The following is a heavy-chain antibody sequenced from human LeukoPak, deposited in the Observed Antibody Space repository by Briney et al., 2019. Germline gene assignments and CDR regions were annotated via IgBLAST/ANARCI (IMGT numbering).Heavy chain of an antibody. CDR3: AREENQRRWFGP. CDR2: ISSTSTTI. CDR1: AGSLITYS. J-gene: IGHJ5*02. V-gene: IGHV3-48*02. Sequence: GGSLRLPCAASAGSLITYSMDWGRQTPGKGLEWVSYISSTSTTIYYTDFVRGRFTVSRDNANNSLFLQMTSLRYEDTGVCYCAREENQRRWFGPWGQGTLVTVSS.